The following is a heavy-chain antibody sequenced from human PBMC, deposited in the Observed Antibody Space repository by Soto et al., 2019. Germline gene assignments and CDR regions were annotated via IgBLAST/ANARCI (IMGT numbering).Heavy chain of an antibody. Sequence: QVQLQESGPGLVKPSETLSLTCTVSGVSISTYYWNWIRQPPGKGLEWIGSIYYSGSTNYSPSLKSRVSISIDTSKKQFSLKVSSVTAADTAMYYCARGYCSTSSCYEFDSWGHGTLVTVSS. D-gene: IGHD2-2*01. CDR3: ARGYCSTSSCYEFDS. CDR1: GVSISTYY. J-gene: IGHJ4*01. CDR2: IYYSGST. V-gene: IGHV4-59*01.